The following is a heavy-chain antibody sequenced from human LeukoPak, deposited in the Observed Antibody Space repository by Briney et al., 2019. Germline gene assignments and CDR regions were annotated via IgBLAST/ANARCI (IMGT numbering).Heavy chain of an antibody. V-gene: IGHV3-23*01. CDR1: GFTFSGYA. Sequence: GGSLRLSCAASGFTFSGYAMSWVRQAPGKGLEWVSAISGSGGSTYYADSVKGRFTISRDNSKNTLYLQMNSLRAEDTAVYYCAKGLERSYDTFDIWGQGTMVTVSS. D-gene: IGHD1-26*01. J-gene: IGHJ3*02. CDR3: AKGLERSYDTFDI. CDR2: ISGSGGST.